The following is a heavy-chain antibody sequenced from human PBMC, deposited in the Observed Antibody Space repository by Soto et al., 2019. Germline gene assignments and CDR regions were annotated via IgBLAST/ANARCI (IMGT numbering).Heavy chain of an antibody. CDR3: ARADSSSPHYYYYCCMDV. V-gene: IGHV4-31*03. J-gene: IGHJ6*02. CDR1: GGSISSGGYY. Sequence: SETLSLTCTVSGGSISSGGYYWSWIRQHPGKGLEWIGYIYYSGSTYSNPSLKSRVTISVDTPKNQFSLKLSSVTAADTAVYYCARADSSSPHYYYYCCMDVWGQGTTVTVSS. D-gene: IGHD6-6*01. CDR2: IYYSGST.